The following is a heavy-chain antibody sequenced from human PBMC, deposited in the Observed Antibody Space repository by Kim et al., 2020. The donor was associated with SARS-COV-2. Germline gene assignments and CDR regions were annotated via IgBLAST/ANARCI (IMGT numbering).Heavy chain of an antibody. CDR1: GFSVSTYY. Sequence: GESLRLSCAASGFSVSTYYMTWVRQAPGKGLECVSVIYVDGNTLYADSVKGRFTISRDNSKNSLYLQMNSLRAEDTAVYYCTRDHVDGYWSWGQGTLVTVSS. CDR2: IYVDGNT. V-gene: IGHV3-66*01. J-gene: IGHJ5*02. D-gene: IGHD5-18*01. CDR3: TRDHVDGYWS.